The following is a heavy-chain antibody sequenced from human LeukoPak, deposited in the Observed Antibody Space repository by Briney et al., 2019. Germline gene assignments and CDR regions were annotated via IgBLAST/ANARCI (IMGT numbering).Heavy chain of an antibody. J-gene: IGHJ4*02. D-gene: IGHD4-17*01. CDR1: GYHFIASS. CDR3: AGQSLSVTTLDY. Sequence: GESLNIPCKASGYHFIASSIGWARHMPGKGLGGMGIIYPDDSDTRYSPSFQGQVTISVDKSITTAYLQWSSLKASDTAIYYCAGQSLSVTTLDYWGQGTQVTVSS. V-gene: IGHV5-51*01. CDR2: IYPDDSDT.